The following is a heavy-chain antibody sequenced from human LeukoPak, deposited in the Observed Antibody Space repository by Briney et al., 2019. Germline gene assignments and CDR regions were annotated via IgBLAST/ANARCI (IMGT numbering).Heavy chain of an antibody. V-gene: IGHV4-34*01. CDR3: ARDPRSHYYGSGSLFHFDY. D-gene: IGHD3-10*01. Sequence: PSETLSLTCAVYGESFSGYYWSWIRQPPGKGLEWVGEINHSGSTNYNPSPKSRVTISVDTSKNQFSLKLSSVTAADTAVYYCARDPRSHYYGSGSLFHFDYWGQGTLVTVSS. CDR2: INHSGST. CDR1: GESFSGYY. J-gene: IGHJ4*02.